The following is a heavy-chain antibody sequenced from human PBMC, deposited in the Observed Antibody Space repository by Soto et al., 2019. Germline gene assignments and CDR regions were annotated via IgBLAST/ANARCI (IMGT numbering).Heavy chain of an antibody. Sequence: SVKVSCKASGGTFSSYAISWVRQAPGQGLEWMGGIIPIFGTANYAQKFQGRVTITADESTSTAYMELSSLRSEDTAVYYCARTKATPGAFDIWGQGTMVTVSS. CDR2: IIPIFGTA. J-gene: IGHJ3*02. V-gene: IGHV1-69*13. CDR1: GGTFSSYA. D-gene: IGHD5-12*01. CDR3: ARTKATPGAFDI.